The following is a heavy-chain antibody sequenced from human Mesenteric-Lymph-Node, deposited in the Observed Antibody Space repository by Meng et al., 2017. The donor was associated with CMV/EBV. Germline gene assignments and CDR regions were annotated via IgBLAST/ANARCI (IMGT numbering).Heavy chain of an antibody. CDR2: ISGMSDYI. CDR3: ARRTKQSPAAGPEFDY. V-gene: IGHV3-21*01. D-gene: IGHD6-13*01. Sequence: GESLKISCAASGFPFSIYSMNWVRQAPGKGLEWVSYISGMSDYIYYADSVKGRFTISRDNAKNSLYLQMNSLRAEDTAVYYCARRTKQSPAAGPEFDYWGQGTLVTVSS. CDR1: GFPFSIYS. J-gene: IGHJ4*02.